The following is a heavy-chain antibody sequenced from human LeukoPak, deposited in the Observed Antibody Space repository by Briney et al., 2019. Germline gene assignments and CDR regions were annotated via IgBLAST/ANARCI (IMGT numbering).Heavy chain of an antibody. CDR2: IYYSGST. Sequence: SETLSLTCTVSGGSMSSYYWSWIRQPPGKGLEWIGYIYYSGSTNYNPSLKSRVTISVDTSKNQFSLKLSSVTAADTAVYYCARGHRTTYQLSGYAFDIWDQGTMVTVSS. CDR1: GGSMSSYY. V-gene: IGHV4-59*01. J-gene: IGHJ3*02. CDR3: ARGHRTTYQLSGYAFDI. D-gene: IGHD2-2*01.